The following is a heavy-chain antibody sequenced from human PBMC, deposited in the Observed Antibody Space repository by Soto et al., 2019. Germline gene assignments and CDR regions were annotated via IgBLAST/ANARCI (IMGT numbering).Heavy chain of an antibody. CDR2: ISGSGGST. J-gene: IGHJ4*02. Sequence: EVQLLESGGGLVQPGGSLRLSCAASGFTFSTYGMSWVRQAPGKGLEWVSIISGSGGSTYYADTVKGRFTISRDNSKNTLYLQMNSLRAEDTAVYSCAKDPATIAVAGTFDYWGQGNLVIVSS. CDR1: GFTFSTYG. CDR3: AKDPATIAVAGTFDY. V-gene: IGHV3-23*01. D-gene: IGHD6-19*01.